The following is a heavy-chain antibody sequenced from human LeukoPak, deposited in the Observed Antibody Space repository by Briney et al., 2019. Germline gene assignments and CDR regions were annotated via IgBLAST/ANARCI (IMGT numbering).Heavy chain of an antibody. D-gene: IGHD4-17*01. CDR1: GGSIRSYY. CDR2: IYYSGST. Sequence: PSETLSLTCTVSGGSIRSYYWSWIRQPPGKGLEWIGYIYYSGSTNYNPSLKSRVTMSVDMSKNQFSLKLSSVTAADTAVYYCARYLPRGHGDFDYWGRGTLVTVSS. V-gene: IGHV4-59*13. J-gene: IGHJ4*02. CDR3: ARYLPRGHGDFDY.